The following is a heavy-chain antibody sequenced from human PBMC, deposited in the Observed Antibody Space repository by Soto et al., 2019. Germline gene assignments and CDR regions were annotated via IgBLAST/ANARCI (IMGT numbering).Heavy chain of an antibody. CDR3: AREAFGSGTYAFDI. CDR2: IGTAGDT. Sequence: EVQLVESGGGLVQPGGSLRLSCAASGFTFSTYEMHWVRQVTGKGLEWVSAIGTAGDTYYSGSVKGRFTISRENAKNSVYLQMNSLRAGDTAVYYCAREAFGSGTYAFDIWGQGTMVTVSS. CDR1: GFTFSTYE. V-gene: IGHV3-13*01. J-gene: IGHJ3*02. D-gene: IGHD3-10*01.